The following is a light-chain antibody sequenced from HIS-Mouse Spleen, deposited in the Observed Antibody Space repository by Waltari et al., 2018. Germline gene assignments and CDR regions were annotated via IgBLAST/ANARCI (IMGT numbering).Light chain of an antibody. J-gene: IGLJ2*01. CDR1: SSDVGGYNY. CDR2: DVS. CDR3: SSYTSSSFNVV. V-gene: IGLV2-14*03. Sequence: QSALTQPASVSGSPGQSITISCTGTSSDVGGYNYFSWYQQHPGKAPKRMIYDVSNRPSGVSNRFSGSKSGNTASLTISGLQAEDEADYYCSSYTSSSFNVVFGGGTKLTVL.